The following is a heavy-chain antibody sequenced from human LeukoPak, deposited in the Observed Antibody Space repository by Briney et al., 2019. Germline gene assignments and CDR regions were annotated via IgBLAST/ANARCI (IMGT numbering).Heavy chain of an antibody. V-gene: IGHV3-53*01. Sequence: GSLRLSCAASGFTVSSSYMSWVRQAPGKGLEWVSVFYSGGSTYYADSVKGRFTISRDNSKNTLYLQMDSLRAEDTAVYYCARRKDAFDIWGQGTMVTVSS. CDR1: GFTVSSSY. CDR2: FYSGGST. CDR3: ARRKDAFDI. J-gene: IGHJ3*02.